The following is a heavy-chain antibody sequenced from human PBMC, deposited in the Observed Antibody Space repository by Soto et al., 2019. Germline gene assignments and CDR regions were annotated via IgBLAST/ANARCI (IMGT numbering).Heavy chain of an antibody. CDR1: GYIFTNHW. CDR3: ARPDSSGWYDC. CDR2: INPADSDT. Sequence: GESLKISCRGSGYIFTNHWIAWVRQMPGKGLEWMAIINPADSDTRYSPSLQGQVTVSVDKSTTTAYLQWSSLRASDTAMYYCARPDSSGWYDCWGQGTLVTVS. J-gene: IGHJ5*01. V-gene: IGHV5-51*01. D-gene: IGHD3-22*01.